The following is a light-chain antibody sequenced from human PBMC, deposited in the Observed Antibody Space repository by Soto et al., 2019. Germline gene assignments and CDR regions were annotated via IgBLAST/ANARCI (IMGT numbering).Light chain of an antibody. Sequence: DIQMTQSPSTLSASVGDRVTITCLASQSISSWLAWYQQKPGKAPKLLIYDASSLESGVPSRFSGSGSGTEFTITISSLQPDDFANYYCQQYNSYSRWTFGQGTTVDIK. CDR2: DAS. CDR3: QQYNSYSRWT. CDR1: QSISSW. V-gene: IGKV1-5*01. J-gene: IGKJ1*01.